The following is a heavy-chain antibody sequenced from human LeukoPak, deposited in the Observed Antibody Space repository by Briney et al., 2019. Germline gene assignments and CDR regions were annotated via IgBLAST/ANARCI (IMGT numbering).Heavy chain of an antibody. CDR3: AKSGYNRFDY. V-gene: IGHV3-23*01. J-gene: IGHJ4*02. CDR1: GFTFSSSA. Sequence: QPGGSLRLSGAASGFTFSSSAMIWVRQAPGKGLEGLSSISGSGSGGSTYYADSVKGRFAISRDNSKNTLYLQMNRLRAEDTAVSYCAKSGYNRFDYWGQGTLVTVSS. CDR2: ISGSGSGGST. D-gene: IGHD5-24*01.